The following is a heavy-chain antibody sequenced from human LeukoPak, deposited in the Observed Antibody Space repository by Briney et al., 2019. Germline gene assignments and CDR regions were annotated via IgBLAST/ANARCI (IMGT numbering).Heavy chain of an antibody. CDR2: ISNSGTWI. CDR1: GFIFSDYY. CDR3: ARDPITWTRSYAFDI. V-gene: IGHV3-11*04. Sequence: GGSLRLSCTASGFIFSDYYMGWIRQAPGRGLEWISYISNSGTWIRYADSVKGRFIVSRDNAKKSLYLEMNSLRAEDTAVYYCARDPITWTRSYAFDIWGQGTMVTVSS. J-gene: IGHJ3*02. D-gene: IGHD5-24*01.